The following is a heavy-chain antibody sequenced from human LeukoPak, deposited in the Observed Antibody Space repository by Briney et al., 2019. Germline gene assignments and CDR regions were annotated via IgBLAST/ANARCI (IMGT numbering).Heavy chain of an antibody. CDR3: ASCSGGSCYASYYYGMDV. Sequence: ASVKVSCKASRGTFSSYAISWVRQAPGQGLEWMGRIIPILGIANYAQKFQGRVTITADKSTSTAYMELSSLRSEDTAVYYCASCSGGSCYASYYYGMDVWGQGTTVTVSS. J-gene: IGHJ6*02. D-gene: IGHD2-15*01. V-gene: IGHV1-69*04. CDR2: IIPILGIA. CDR1: RGTFSSYA.